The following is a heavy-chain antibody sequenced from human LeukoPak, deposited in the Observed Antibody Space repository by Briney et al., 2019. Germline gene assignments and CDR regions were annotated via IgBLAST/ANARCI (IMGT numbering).Heavy chain of an antibody. CDR3: ARDVTYSYGYEC. V-gene: IGHV4-30-4*07. J-gene: IGHJ4*02. CDR1: GGSISSGGYS. CDR2: IYYSGST. D-gene: IGHD5-18*01. Sequence: PSETLSLTCAVSGGSISSGGYSWSWIRQPPGKGLEWIGYIYYSGSTYYNPSLKSRVTISVDTSKNQFSLKLSSVTAADTAVYYCARDVTYSYGYECWGQGTLVTVSS.